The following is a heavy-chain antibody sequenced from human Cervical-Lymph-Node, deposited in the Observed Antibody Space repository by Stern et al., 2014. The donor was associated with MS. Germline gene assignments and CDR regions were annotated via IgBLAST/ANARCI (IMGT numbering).Heavy chain of an antibody. CDR2: IIPILDPP. CDR1: GGTFTSFS. J-gene: IGHJ3*01. Sequence: VQLVESGAEVKKPGSSVKVSCEASGGTFTSFSINWGRQVPGHRLEWMGVIIPILDPPSLAQKFQGIATITADSSTSTVYMALNSLRSDATAVYYCVLPSKVTTAAFDVWGRGTMVTVSS. D-gene: IGHD4-17*01. CDR3: VLPSKVTTAAFDV. V-gene: IGHV1-69*06.